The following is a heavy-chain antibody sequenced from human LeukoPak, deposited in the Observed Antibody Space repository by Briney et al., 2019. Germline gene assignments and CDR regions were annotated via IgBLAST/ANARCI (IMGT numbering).Heavy chain of an antibody. CDR1: GFTFSSYA. V-gene: IGHV3-30*07. Sequence: ETGGSLRLSCAASGFTFSSYAMHWVRQAPGKGLEWVAVISYDGSNKYYADSVKGRFTISRDNSKNTLYLQMNSLRAEDTAVYYCARDFGPDGIVGATKDFYYYYGMDVWGQGTTVTVSS. D-gene: IGHD1-26*01. J-gene: IGHJ6*02. CDR2: ISYDGSNK. CDR3: ARDFGPDGIVGATKDFYYYYGMDV.